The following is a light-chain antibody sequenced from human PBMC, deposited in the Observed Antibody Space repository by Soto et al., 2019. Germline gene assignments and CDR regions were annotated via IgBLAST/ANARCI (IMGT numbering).Light chain of an antibody. V-gene: IGKV1-5*01. CDR3: QQYNNFHLN. Sequence: DIQMTQSPSTLSASVGDRVTITCRASQSISSWLAWYQQKPGKAPKLLIHEASRLESGVPSRFSGSESGTEFTLTISGLHAEDFATYYCQQYNNFHLNFGGGTKV. CDR2: EAS. CDR1: QSISSW. J-gene: IGKJ4*01.